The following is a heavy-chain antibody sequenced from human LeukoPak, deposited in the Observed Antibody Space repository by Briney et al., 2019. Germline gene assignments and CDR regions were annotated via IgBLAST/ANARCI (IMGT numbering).Heavy chain of an antibody. CDR2: INHSGST. CDR1: GGTFSGYY. Sequence: PSKTLSLTCAVYGGTFSGYYWSWIRQPPGKGLEWIGEINHSGSTNYNPSLKSRVTISVDTSKNQFSLKLSSVTAADTAVYYCARYCSSTSCYGRRWFDPWGQGTLVTVSS. CDR3: ARYCSSTSCYGRRWFDP. V-gene: IGHV4-34*01. J-gene: IGHJ5*02. D-gene: IGHD2-2*01.